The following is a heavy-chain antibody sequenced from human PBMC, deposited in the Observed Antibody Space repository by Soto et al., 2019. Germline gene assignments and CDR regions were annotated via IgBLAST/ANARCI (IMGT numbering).Heavy chain of an antibody. Sequence: QVQLQQWGAGLLKPSETLSLTCAVYGGSFSGYYWSWIRQPPGKGLEWIGEINHSGSTNYNPSLKGCITISVDRSKNQFSLKLGSVTAADTAVYYCARTRYRGYCSGGSWYYPFDYWGQGTLVTVSS. CDR3: ARTRYRGYCSGGSWYYPFDY. J-gene: IGHJ4*02. V-gene: IGHV4-34*01. CDR2: INHSGST. D-gene: IGHD2-15*01. CDR1: GGSFSGYY.